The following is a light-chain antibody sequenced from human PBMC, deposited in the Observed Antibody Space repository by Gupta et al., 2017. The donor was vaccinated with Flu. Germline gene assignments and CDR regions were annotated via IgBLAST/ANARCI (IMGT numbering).Light chain of an antibody. J-gene: IGKJ5*01. V-gene: IGKV1-39*01. CDR3: QQSYRTPIT. Sequence: DIQMTQSPSSLSASVGDRVTITCRASQSISSYLNWYQQKPGKAPKLLIYAASSLQSGVPSRFSGSGSGTDFTLTISSLQPEDVATYYCQQSYRTPITVGQGTRLEIK. CDR1: QSISSY. CDR2: AAS.